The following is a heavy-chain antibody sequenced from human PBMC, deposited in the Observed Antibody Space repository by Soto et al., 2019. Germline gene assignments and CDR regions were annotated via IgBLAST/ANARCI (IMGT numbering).Heavy chain of an antibody. D-gene: IGHD3-9*01. V-gene: IGHV2-5*02. CDR3: AHKGPEDWPLDY. J-gene: IGHJ4*02. CDR1: GFSLSTSGVG. CDR2: IYWDDSK. Sequence: QITLKESGPTLVRPTQTLTLTCAFSGFSLSTSGVGVGWIRQPPGKALEWLAVIYWDDSKHYSPSLRSRLTITKATSKNQVVPTMTNMDPMDTGTYYCAHKGPEDWPLDYWGQGTLVTVSS.